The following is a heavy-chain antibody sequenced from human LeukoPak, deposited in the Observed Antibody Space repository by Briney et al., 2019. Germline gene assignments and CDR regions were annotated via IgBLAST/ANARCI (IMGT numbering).Heavy chain of an antibody. CDR2: ISTDSYTI. D-gene: IGHD6-6*01. J-gene: IGHJ5*02. CDR1: GFTFSSYG. Sequence: HTGGTLRLSCAASGFTFSSYGMSWVRQAPGKGLEWVSYISTDSYTIYYADSVKGRFTISRDNAKNSLYLQMNSLRDEDTAVFYCAKGGPFSTSSQKYFDPWGQGSLVIVS. CDR3: AKGGPFSTSSQKYFDP. V-gene: IGHV3-48*02.